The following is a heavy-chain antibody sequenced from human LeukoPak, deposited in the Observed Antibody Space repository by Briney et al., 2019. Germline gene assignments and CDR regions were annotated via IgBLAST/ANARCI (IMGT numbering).Heavy chain of an antibody. CDR2: VSGSGGST. CDR3: AKRMIRGVNHDAFDL. V-gene: IGHV3-23*01. D-gene: IGHD3-10*01. Sequence: GGSLRLSCAASGFTFSRYAMSWVRQAPGKGLEWVSAVSGSGGSTYYADSVKGLFTISRDNSKNTLYLQMNRLRAEDTAVYYCAKRMIRGVNHDAFDLWGQGTMVTVSS. CDR1: GFTFSRYA. J-gene: IGHJ3*01.